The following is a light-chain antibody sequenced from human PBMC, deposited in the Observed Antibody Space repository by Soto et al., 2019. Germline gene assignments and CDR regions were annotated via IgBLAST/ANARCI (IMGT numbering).Light chain of an antibody. CDR3: QQYGNSPRT. CDR1: QSVSSN. V-gene: IGKV3-15*01. CDR2: GAS. J-gene: IGKJ1*01. Sequence: IVMSQSPATLSVSPGESATLSCRASQSVSSNLVWYQQKPGQPPRLLIYGASTRATGIPARFSGSGSGTDFTLTISSLEPEDFAVYYCQQYGNSPRTFGQGTKVDIK.